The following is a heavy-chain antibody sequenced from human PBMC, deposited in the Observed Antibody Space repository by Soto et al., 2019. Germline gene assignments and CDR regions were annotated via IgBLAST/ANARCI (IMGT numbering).Heavy chain of an antibody. CDR2: IIPILGPA. CDR3: AGGMGQLLERDAFNV. V-gene: IGHV1-69*11. Sequence: GASVKVSCNASGDTFINYAVTCVRQTPGQGLEWMGWIIPILGPAKYAQKFQGRVTITADESTSTAYMELRSLRFEDTAVYFCAGGMGQLLERDAFNVWGQGTMVTVSS. J-gene: IGHJ3*01. CDR1: GDTFINYA. D-gene: IGHD6-19*01.